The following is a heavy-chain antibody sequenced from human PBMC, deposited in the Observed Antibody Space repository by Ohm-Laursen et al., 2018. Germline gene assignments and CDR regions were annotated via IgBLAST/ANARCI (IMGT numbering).Heavy chain of an antibody. CDR3: AKSPTYDFWSGYSPFDY. J-gene: IGHJ4*02. V-gene: IGHV3-23*01. Sequence: SLRLSCAASGFTFSSYAMSWVRQAPGKGLEWVSTIIGSGGSTYYADSVKGRFTISRDNSKNTLYLQMNSLRAEDTALYYCAKSPTYDFWSGYSPFDYWGQGTLVTVSS. CDR2: IIGSGGST. CDR1: GFTFSSYA. D-gene: IGHD3-3*01.